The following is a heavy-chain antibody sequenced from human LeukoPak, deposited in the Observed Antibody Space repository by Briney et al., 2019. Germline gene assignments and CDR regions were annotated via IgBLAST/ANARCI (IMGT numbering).Heavy chain of an antibody. J-gene: IGHJ6*03. V-gene: IGHV4-39*01. CDR2: IYYSGPT. CDR1: GDSTSSGSYY. Sequence: PSETLSLTCTVSGDSTSSGSYYWGWIRQPPGKGLEWIGSIYYSGPTYYNPSLKSRVTISVDTSKNQFSLNLSSVTAADTAIYYCARLGYYYYMDVWGKGTTVTVSS. CDR3: ARLGYYYYMDV.